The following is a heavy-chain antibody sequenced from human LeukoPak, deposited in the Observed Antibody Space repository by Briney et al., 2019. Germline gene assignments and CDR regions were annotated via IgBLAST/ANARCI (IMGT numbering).Heavy chain of an antibody. Sequence: PGGSLRLSCAASGFTFSSYAMHWVRQAPGKGLEWVAVISYDGSNKYYADSVKGRFTISRDNSKNTLYLQMNSLRAGDTAVYYCARDAQRWLRPFDYWGQGTLVTVSS. D-gene: IGHD5-12*01. CDR1: GFTFSSYA. CDR2: ISYDGSNK. V-gene: IGHV3-30-3*01. CDR3: ARDAQRWLRPFDY. J-gene: IGHJ4*02.